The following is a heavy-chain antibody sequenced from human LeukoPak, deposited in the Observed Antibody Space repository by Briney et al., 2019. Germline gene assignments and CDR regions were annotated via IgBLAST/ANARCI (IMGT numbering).Heavy chain of an antibody. Sequence: GGSLRLSCAASGFTFSSYAMSWVRQAPGKGLEWVSGISGRDGNTYYADSVNGRFTISRDNSKNTLFLQMNSLRAEDSAVYYCAADRERDPSCYYLVGGQGTLITVSS. CDR2: ISGRDGNT. J-gene: IGHJ1*01. CDR3: AADRERDPSCYYLV. CDR1: GFTFSSYA. D-gene: IGHD3-22*01. V-gene: IGHV3-23*01.